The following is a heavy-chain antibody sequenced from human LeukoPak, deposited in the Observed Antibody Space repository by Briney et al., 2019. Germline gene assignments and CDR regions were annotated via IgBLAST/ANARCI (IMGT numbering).Heavy chain of an antibody. V-gene: IGHV3-21*01. CDR2: ISSSSSYI. CDR3: ARDPRNVGLAP. CDR1: GFTFSSYW. J-gene: IGHJ5*02. D-gene: IGHD2-15*01. Sequence: GGSLRLSCAASGFTFSSYWMNWVRQAPGKGLEWVSSISSSSSYIYYADSVKGRFTMSRDNVKNTLYLQMNSLRVEDTAVYYCARDPRNVGLAPWGQGTLVTVSS.